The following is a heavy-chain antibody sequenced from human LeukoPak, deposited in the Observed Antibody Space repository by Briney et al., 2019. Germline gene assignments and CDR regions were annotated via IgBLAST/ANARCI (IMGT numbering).Heavy chain of an antibody. D-gene: IGHD6-13*01. V-gene: IGHV4-4*02. J-gene: IGHJ3*01. Sequence: PSGTLSLTCTVSRGSISSYNWWSWVRPPPGKGLEWIGEIYHGGSTNYNPSLKSRVTISVDKSKNQFSLKLRSVTAADTAVYYCARISSSNWYNERGAFDVWGQGTMVTVSS. CDR2: IYHGGST. CDR3: ARISSSNWYNERGAFDV. CDR1: RGSISSYNW.